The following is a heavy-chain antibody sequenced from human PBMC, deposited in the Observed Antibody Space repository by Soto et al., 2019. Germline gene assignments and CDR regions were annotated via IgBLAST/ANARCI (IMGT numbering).Heavy chain of an antibody. CDR1: GFTFSSYA. CDR2: ISGSGGST. CDR3: ANASPAPDGPTGYFDY. J-gene: IGHJ4*02. V-gene: IGHV3-23*01. Sequence: EVQLLESGGGLVQPGGSLRLSCAASGFTFSSYAMSWVRQAPGKGLEWVSAISGSGGSTYYADSVKGRFTISRDNSKNTLYLQMNSLRAEDTAVYYCANASPAPDGPTGYFDYWGQGTLVTVSS. D-gene: IGHD3-9*01.